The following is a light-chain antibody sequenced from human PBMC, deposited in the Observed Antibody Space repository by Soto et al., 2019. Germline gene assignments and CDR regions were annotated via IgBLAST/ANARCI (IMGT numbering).Light chain of an antibody. CDR1: QSISSW. CDR2: DAS. J-gene: IGKJ5*01. Sequence: DIQMTQSPSTLSASVGDRVTITCRASQSISSWLAWYQQKPGKAPKLLIYDASSLESGVPSRFSGSGSGTDFTFTINSLQPEDIGTYYCQHYNSFPITFGQGTRLDIK. CDR3: QHYNSFPIT. V-gene: IGKV1-5*01.